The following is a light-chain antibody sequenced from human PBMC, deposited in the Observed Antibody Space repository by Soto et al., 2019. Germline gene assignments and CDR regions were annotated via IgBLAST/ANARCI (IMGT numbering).Light chain of an antibody. Sequence: QSALTQPRSVSGSPGQSVTISCTGTSSDVGGYNFVSWYQQHPGKAPKFMIYDVTKRPSGVPDRFSGSKSGYTASLTISGLQAEAEADYYCCPYVGSYFSYVFGTGTKVTVL. CDR2: DVT. CDR1: SSDVGGYNF. V-gene: IGLV2-11*01. CDR3: CPYVGSYFSYV. J-gene: IGLJ1*01.